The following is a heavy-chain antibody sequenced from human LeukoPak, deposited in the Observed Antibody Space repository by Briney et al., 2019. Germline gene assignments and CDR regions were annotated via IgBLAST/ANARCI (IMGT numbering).Heavy chain of an antibody. J-gene: IGHJ3*02. D-gene: IGHD1-26*01. Sequence: SETLPLTCSVSGGSISGSTYYWGWIRQPPGKGLEWIGSIFYSGRTYYNPSLKSRVTMSVDTSKNQFSLRLNSVNAADTAVYYCARVIVGATDAFDIWGQGTMVTVSS. CDR1: GGSISGSTYY. CDR3: ARVIVGATDAFDI. V-gene: IGHV4-39*07. CDR2: IFYSGRT.